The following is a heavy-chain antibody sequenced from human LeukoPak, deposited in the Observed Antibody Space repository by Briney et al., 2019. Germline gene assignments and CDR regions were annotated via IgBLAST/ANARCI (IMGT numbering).Heavy chain of an antibody. CDR2: ISGSGGST. D-gene: IGHD5-18*01. Sequence: GGSLRLSCAAPGFTFSSYAVSWVRQAPGKGLEWVSAISGSGGSTKYADSVKGRFTISRDNSKNTLYLQMNSLRAEDTAVYYCATDSGYSYVDSWGQGTLVTVSS. CDR1: GFTFSSYA. CDR3: ATDSGYSYVDS. V-gene: IGHV3-23*01. J-gene: IGHJ4*02.